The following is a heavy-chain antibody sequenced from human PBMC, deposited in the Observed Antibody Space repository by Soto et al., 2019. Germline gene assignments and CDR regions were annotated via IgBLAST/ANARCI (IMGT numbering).Heavy chain of an antibody. D-gene: IGHD4-17*01. Sequence: GESHKISSMGSGFNFGRYTVGWVRQVPGKGLEWMGVIHPGDSDTIYSPSFQGQVTISADKSISTAYLQWSSLKASDTAMYYCTLSYGDSYYYYYGMDVWGQGTTVTVSS. J-gene: IGHJ6*02. V-gene: IGHV5-51*01. CDR1: GFNFGRYT. CDR3: TLSYGDSYYYYYGMDV. CDR2: IHPGDSDT.